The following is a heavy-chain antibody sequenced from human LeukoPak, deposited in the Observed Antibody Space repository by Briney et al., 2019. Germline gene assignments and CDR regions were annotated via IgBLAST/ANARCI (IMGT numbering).Heavy chain of an antibody. CDR1: GDSVSSNSAA. CDR3: AQSHSVRLGPESYYYFYVDV. V-gene: IGHV6-1*01. Sequence: SQTHSLTCAISGDSVSSNSAAWTWIRQSPSRGLEWLGRTYYRSKWYYDYATSVKGRITINPDTSKNQFSLQLSSVTSEDTAVYYCAQSHSVRLGPESYYYFYVDVWGKGTTITVSS. D-gene: IGHD3-16*01. J-gene: IGHJ6*03. CDR2: TYYRSKWYY.